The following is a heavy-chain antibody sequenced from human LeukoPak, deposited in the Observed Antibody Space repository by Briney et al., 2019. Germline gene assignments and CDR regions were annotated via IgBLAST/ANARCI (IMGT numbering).Heavy chain of an antibody. D-gene: IGHD2-2*01. Sequence: GGSLRLSCAASGYTVSSNYMSWVRQAPGKGLEWVSVIYSGGSTYYADSVKGRFTISRDNSKNTLYLQMNSLRAEDTAVYYCELRCSSTSCYANPFDYWGQGTLVTVSS. CDR1: GYTVSSNY. CDR2: IYSGGST. CDR3: ELRCSSTSCYANPFDY. J-gene: IGHJ4*02. V-gene: IGHV3-66*02.